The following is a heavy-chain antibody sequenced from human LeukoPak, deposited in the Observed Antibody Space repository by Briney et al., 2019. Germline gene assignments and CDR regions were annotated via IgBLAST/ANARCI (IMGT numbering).Heavy chain of an antibody. CDR1: GFSFSSYA. V-gene: IGHV3-23*01. Sequence: GGSLRLSCAASGFSFSSYAMSWVRQAPGKGLEWVSAISGSGDTTYYADSVKGRSTISRDNSKNTLYLQMNSLRPEDTAVYYCAKDRTYYGSGPWGAFDIWGQGTMVTVSS. J-gene: IGHJ3*02. CDR2: ISGSGDTT. CDR3: AKDRTYYGSGPWGAFDI. D-gene: IGHD3-10*01.